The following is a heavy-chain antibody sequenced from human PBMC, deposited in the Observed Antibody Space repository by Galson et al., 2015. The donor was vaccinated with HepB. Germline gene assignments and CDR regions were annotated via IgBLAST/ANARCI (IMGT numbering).Heavy chain of an antibody. V-gene: IGHV3-30*04. CDR3: ASPYYYDSPSPPGPDY. CDR2: ISYDGSNK. J-gene: IGHJ4*02. Sequence: SLRLSCAASGFTFSSYAMHWVRQAPGKGLEWVAVISYDGSNKYYADSVKGRFTISRDNSKNTLYLQMNSLRAEDTAVYYCASPYYYDSPSPPGPDYWGQGTLVTVSS. CDR1: GFTFSSYA. D-gene: IGHD3-22*01.